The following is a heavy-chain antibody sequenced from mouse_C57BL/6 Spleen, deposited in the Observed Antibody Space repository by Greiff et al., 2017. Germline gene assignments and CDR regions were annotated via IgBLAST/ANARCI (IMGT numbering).Heavy chain of an antibody. CDR2: INTSSGYT. Sequence: VQLQQSGAELASPGASVKMSCKASGYTFTSYTMHWVKQRPGQGLEWIGYINTSSGYTTDNQKFKDKATLTADKSSSTAYKQLSSLTSEDSAVYYCARDSNYYVDYWGQGTTLTVSS. J-gene: IGHJ2*01. V-gene: IGHV1-4*01. CDR3: ARDSNYYVDY. CDR1: GYTFTSYT. D-gene: IGHD2-5*01.